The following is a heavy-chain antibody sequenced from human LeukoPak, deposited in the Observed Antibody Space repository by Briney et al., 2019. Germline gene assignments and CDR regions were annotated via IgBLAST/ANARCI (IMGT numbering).Heavy chain of an antibody. Sequence: SQTLSLTFAISGDSVSINSAAWNWIRQSPSRGLEWLGRTYYRSKWYNDYAVSVKSRITINPDTSKNQFSLQLNSVTPEDTAVYYCARDHLLRRGGPFGPWGQGTLVTVSS. D-gene: IGHD3-10*01. J-gene: IGHJ5*02. CDR2: TYYRSKWYN. CDR1: GDSVSINSAA. V-gene: IGHV6-1*01. CDR3: ARDHLLRRGGPFGP.